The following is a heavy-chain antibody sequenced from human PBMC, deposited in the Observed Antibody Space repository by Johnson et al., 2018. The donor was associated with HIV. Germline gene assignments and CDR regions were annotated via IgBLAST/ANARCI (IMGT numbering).Heavy chain of an antibody. CDR1: GFTFSTYG. CDR2: FRGRGGST. J-gene: IGHJ3*02. D-gene: IGHD1-26*01. CDR3: AKSSRVSTTFDAFDI. V-gene: IGHV3-23*04. Sequence: VQLVESGGGVVQPGGSLRLSCAASGFTFSTYGTSWVRQAPGKGLEWVSGFRGRGGSTYYADSVKGRFTISRDNSKNTLYLQMNSLKAEDTAVYYCAKSSRVSTTFDAFDIWGQGTMVTVSS.